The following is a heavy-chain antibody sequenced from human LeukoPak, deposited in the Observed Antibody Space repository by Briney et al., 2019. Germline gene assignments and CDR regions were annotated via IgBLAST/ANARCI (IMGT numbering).Heavy chain of an antibody. CDR2: ISYDGSNK. Sequence: GGSLRLSWAASGFTFSSYAMHWVRQAPGKGLEWVAVISYDGSNKYYADSVKGRFTISRDNSKNTLYLQINSLRTEDTAVYYCARDLESSGFYGFDYWGQGTLVTVSS. V-gene: IGHV3-30*04. J-gene: IGHJ4*02. D-gene: IGHD6-19*01. CDR1: GFTFSSYA. CDR3: ARDLESSGFYGFDY.